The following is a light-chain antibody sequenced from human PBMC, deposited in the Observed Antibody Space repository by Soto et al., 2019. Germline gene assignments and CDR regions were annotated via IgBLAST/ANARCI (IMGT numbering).Light chain of an antibody. CDR3: QQYGSSGT. CDR2: GAS. CDR1: QSVSNNY. V-gene: IGKV3-20*01. J-gene: IGKJ1*01. Sequence: DIVLTQSPGTLSLSPGEGATLSCSASQSVSNNYLAWYQQKPGQAPRLLIYGASNRATGIPDWFSGSGSGTDFTLTISRLEPEDFAVYYCQQYGSSGTFGQGTKVDI.